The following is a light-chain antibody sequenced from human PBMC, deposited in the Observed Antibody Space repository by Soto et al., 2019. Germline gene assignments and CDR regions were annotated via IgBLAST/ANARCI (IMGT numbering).Light chain of an antibody. CDR2: DVS. Sequence: EILMTQSPATLSVSPGERVTLSFSAGQSVTTNFAWYQQKSGQSPRLLIYDVSSRATGVPSRFSGTGSETDFTLTISGLQSEDSAIYFCQQYNNWPFSFGQGTRLEIK. CDR3: QQYNNWPFS. V-gene: IGKV3-15*01. J-gene: IGKJ5*01. CDR1: QSVTTN.